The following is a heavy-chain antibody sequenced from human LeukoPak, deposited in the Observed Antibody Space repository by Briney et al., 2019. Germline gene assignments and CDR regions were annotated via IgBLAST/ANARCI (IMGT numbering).Heavy chain of an antibody. Sequence: SETLSLTCTVSGGSISSSSYYWGWIRQPPGKGLEWIGSIYYSGSTYYNPSLKSRVTISVDTSKNQFSLKLSSVTAADTAVYYCAREGYYGGKVGGRGTNAFDIWGQGTMVTVSS. D-gene: IGHD4-23*01. V-gene: IGHV4-39*07. CDR3: AREGYYGGKVGGRGTNAFDI. CDR1: GGSISSSSYY. J-gene: IGHJ3*02. CDR2: IYYSGST.